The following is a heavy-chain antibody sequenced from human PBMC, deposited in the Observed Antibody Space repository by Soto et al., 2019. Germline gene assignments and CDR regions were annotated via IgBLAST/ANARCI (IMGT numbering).Heavy chain of an antibody. V-gene: IGHV3-48*02. Sequence: EVQLVESGGGLVQPGGSLRLSCAASGFTFSSYSMNWVRQAPGKGLEWVSYISSSSSTIYYADSVKGRFTISRDNAKNSLYLQMSSLRDEDTAVYYCARAVGAYDYVLGSYRVNWFDPWGQGTLVTVSS. D-gene: IGHD3-16*02. CDR2: ISSSSSTI. J-gene: IGHJ5*02. CDR3: ARAVGAYDYVLGSYRVNWFDP. CDR1: GFTFSSYS.